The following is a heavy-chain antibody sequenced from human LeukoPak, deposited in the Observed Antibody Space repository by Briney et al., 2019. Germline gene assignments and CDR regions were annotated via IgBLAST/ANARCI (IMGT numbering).Heavy chain of an antibody. CDR3: ARGSSGWYSIDY. D-gene: IGHD6-19*01. V-gene: IGHV4-4*07. CDR2: IYSSGST. Sequence: SETLSLTCTVSGGSISNYYWSWIRQPAGKGLEWIGRIYSSGSTNYNPSLQSRVTVSVDTSKNQFSLKLSSVTAADTAVYYCARGSSGWYSIDYWGQGTLVTVSS. CDR1: GGSISNYY. J-gene: IGHJ4*02.